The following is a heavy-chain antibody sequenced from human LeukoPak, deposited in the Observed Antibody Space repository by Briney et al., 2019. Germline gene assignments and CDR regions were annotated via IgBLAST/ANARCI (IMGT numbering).Heavy chain of an antibody. CDR3: AKGRYYGSGKWGYFEY. CDR2: ISGSGGST. Sequence: GGSLRLSCAASGFTFSSYAMSWARQAPGKGLEWVSGISGSGGSTYYADSVKGRLTISRDNSKNTLYLQMNSLRAEDTAVYYCAKGRYYGSGKWGYFEYWGQGTLVTVSS. V-gene: IGHV3-23*01. D-gene: IGHD3-10*01. J-gene: IGHJ4*02. CDR1: GFTFSSYA.